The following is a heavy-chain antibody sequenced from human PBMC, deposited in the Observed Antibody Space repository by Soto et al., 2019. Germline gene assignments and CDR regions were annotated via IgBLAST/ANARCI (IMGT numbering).Heavy chain of an antibody. Sequence: SETLSLTCTVSGGSISSSSYYWGWIRQPPGKGLEWIGSIYYSGSTYYNPSLKSRVTISVDTSKNQFSLKLSSVTAADTAVYYCARQTPITIWGSYRWPEHTDYWGQGTLVTVSS. V-gene: IGHV4-39*01. CDR1: GGSISSSSYY. J-gene: IGHJ4*02. CDR3: ARQTPITIWGSYRWPEHTDY. CDR2: IYYSGST. D-gene: IGHD3-16*02.